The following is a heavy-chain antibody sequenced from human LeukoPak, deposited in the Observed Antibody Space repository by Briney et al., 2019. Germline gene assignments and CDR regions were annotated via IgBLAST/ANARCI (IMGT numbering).Heavy chain of an antibody. Sequence: SETLSLTCTVSGGSISSHYWSWIRQPPGKGLEWIGYIYYSGSTNYNPSLKSRVTISVDTSKNQFSLKLSSVPAADTAVYYCARVPTYGSGSPNWFDPWGQGTLVTVSS. CDR2: IYYSGST. J-gene: IGHJ5*02. V-gene: IGHV4-59*11. D-gene: IGHD3-10*01. CDR1: GGSISSHY. CDR3: ARVPTYGSGSPNWFDP.